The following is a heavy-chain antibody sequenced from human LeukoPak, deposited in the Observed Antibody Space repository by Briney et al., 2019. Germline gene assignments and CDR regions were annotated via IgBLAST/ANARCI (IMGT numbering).Heavy chain of an antibody. Sequence: ASVKVSCKASGYTFTSNYIHWVRQAPGQGLERMGMIYPRDGSTSYAQKFQGRVTVTRDTSTSTVHMEQSGLRSEDTAVYYCARDQEGFDYWGQGTLVTVSS. V-gene: IGHV1-46*01. CDR1: GYTFTSNY. CDR3: ARDQEGFDY. J-gene: IGHJ4*02. CDR2: IYPRDGST.